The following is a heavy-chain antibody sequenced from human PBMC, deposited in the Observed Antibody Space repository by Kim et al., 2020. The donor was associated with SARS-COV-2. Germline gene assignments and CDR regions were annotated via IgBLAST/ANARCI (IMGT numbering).Heavy chain of an antibody. V-gene: IGHV3-48*02. D-gene: IGHD3-16*01. J-gene: IGHJ3*02. CDR3: VRDRMGGAFDI. CDR2: I. Sequence: IYDADSVQGRFTISRDNAKNSLYLQMDSLRDEDTAVYYCVRDRMGGAFDIWGQWTMVTVSS.